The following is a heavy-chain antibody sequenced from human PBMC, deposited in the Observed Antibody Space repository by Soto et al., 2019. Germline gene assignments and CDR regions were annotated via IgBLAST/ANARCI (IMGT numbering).Heavy chain of an antibody. J-gene: IGHJ2*01. V-gene: IGHV4-59*08. D-gene: IGHD6-13*01. CDR3: ARLHSSSWYWYFDL. CDR1: GGSISSYY. CDR2: IYYSGSS. Sequence: QVQLQESGPGLVKPSETLSLTCTVSGGSISSYYWSWIRQPPGKGLEWIGYIYYSGSSNYNPSLKSRVTIPVDTSKNKFSLKLTSVTAADTAVYYCARLHSSSWYWYFDLWGRGTLVTVSS.